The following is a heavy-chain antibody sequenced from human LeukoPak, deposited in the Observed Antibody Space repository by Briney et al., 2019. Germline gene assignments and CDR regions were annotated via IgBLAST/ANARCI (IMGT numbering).Heavy chain of an antibody. J-gene: IGHJ4*02. CDR2: ITGAGSST. V-gene: IGHV3-23*01. Sequence: GGSLRLSCAASGFTFRSYGMTWVRQVPGKGLEWVSSITGAGSSTKYADSVSGRFTISRDNSKNTLSLQMTGLRAEDTAVYYCARKVAVAMDLDYWGQGTLVTVSS. CDR1: GFTFRSYG. CDR3: ARKVAVAMDLDY. D-gene: IGHD5-18*01.